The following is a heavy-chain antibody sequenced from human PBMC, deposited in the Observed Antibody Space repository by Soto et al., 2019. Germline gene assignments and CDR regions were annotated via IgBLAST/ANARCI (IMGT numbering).Heavy chain of an antibody. CDR2: IYYSGST. Sequence: NPSETLSLTCTVSGGSISSYYWSWIRQPPGEGLEWIGYIYYSGSTNYNPSLKSRVTISVDTSKNQFSLKLSSVTAADTAVYYCARDRIAVAGDYYYGMDVWGQGTTVTVSS. CDR3: ARDRIAVAGDYYYGMDV. CDR1: GGSISSYY. V-gene: IGHV4-59*01. J-gene: IGHJ6*02. D-gene: IGHD6-19*01.